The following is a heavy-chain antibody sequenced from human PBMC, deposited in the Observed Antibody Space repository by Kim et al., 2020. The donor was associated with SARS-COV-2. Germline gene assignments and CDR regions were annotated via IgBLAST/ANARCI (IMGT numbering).Heavy chain of an antibody. J-gene: IGHJ6*02. V-gene: IGHV3-7*01. CDR3: ARDLGGNYYYYYGMDV. Sequence: GGSLRLSCAASGFTFSSYWMSWVRQAPGKGLEWVANIKQDGSEKHYVDSVKGRFTISRDNAKNSLYLQMNSLRAEDTAVYYCARDLGGNYYYYYGMDVWGQGTTVTVSS. D-gene: IGHD3-3*01. CDR1: GFTFSSYW. CDR2: IKQDGSEK.